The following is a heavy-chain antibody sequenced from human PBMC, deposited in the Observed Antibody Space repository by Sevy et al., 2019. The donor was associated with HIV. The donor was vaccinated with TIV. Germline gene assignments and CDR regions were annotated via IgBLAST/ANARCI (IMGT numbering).Heavy chain of an antibody. CDR3: VREGRNYEYIWGTYHSGF. V-gene: IGHV3-30*02. CDR1: GFTFSSYG. Sequence: GGSLRLSCAASGFTFSSYGMHWVRQAPGKGLEWVAFIRYDGSNKYYADSVKGRFTISRDNTKNTLFLQLDSLGPGDTAVYYCVREGRNYEYIWGTYHSGFRAQGTLVTVSS. CDR2: IRYDGSNK. J-gene: IGHJ4*02. D-gene: IGHD3-16*02.